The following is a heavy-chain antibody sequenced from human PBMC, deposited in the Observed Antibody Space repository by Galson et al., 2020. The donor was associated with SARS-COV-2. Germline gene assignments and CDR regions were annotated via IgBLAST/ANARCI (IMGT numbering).Heavy chain of an antibody. V-gene: IGHV3-30*18. J-gene: IGHJ2*01. D-gene: IGHD2-15*01. Sequence: GGSLRLSCPASGSTFSTYGMHWVRQAPGKGLEWVAVISYDGRNKYYADSVKGRFTISRDNSKNTLYLQMNSLRAEHTAVYYCAKDHPDCSGGSCYAPGSFDLWGRGTLVTVSS. CDR1: GSTFSTYG. CDR3: AKDHPDCSGGSCYAPGSFDL. CDR2: ISYDGRNK.